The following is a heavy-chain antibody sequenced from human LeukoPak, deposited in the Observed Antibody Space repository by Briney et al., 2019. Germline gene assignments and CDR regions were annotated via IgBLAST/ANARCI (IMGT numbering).Heavy chain of an antibody. J-gene: IGHJ3*02. V-gene: IGHV1-2*02. D-gene: IGHD3-10*01. CDR2: INPNSGGT. CDR3: AANRPTYGSGSYYTHDAFDI. Sequence: VASVKVSCKATGETFNNYEISWVRQAPGQGLEWMGWINPNSGGTNYAQKFQGRVTMTRDTSISTAYMELSRLRSDDTAVYYCAANRPTYGSGSYYTHDAFDIWGQGTMVTVSS. CDR1: GETFNNYE.